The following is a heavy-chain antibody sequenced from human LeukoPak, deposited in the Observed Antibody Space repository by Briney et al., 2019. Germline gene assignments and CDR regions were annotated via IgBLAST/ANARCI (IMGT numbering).Heavy chain of an antibody. CDR3: ARDGSTAMAPQPLDY. CDR2: INAGNGNT. D-gene: IGHD5-18*01. Sequence: ASVKVSCKASGYTFTSYAMHWVRQAPGQRLEWMGWINAGNGNTKYSQKFQGRVTMTRDTSTSTAYMELRSLRSEDTAAYYCARDGSTAMAPQPLDYWGQGTLVTVSS. J-gene: IGHJ4*02. V-gene: IGHV1-3*01. CDR1: GYTFTSYA.